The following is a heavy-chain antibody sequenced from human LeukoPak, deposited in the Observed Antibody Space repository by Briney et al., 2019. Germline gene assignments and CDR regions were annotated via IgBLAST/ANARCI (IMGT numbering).Heavy chain of an antibody. CDR1: GGSISDYY. CDR2: IYASGVT. V-gene: IGHV4-4*07. Sequence: SETLSLTCTISGGSISDYYWSWIRQPAGKGLEWIGRIYASGVTNYNPSLTSRVTLSVVISRNQFSLNLRSVTAADTAVYYCARDSSLLRDYDYMDVWGKGTTVTISS. J-gene: IGHJ6*03. CDR3: ARDSSLLRDYDYMDV. D-gene: IGHD1-26*01.